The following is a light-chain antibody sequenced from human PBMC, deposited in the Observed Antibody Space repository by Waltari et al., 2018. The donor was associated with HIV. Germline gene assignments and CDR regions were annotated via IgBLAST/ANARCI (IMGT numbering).Light chain of an antibody. Sequence: QSALTQPPSASGTPGQTVSISCSGVNANVGSHTVNWYQHLPGTAPKLLIYINNQRPSGVPDRFSGSKYGTSASLAISGLQPEDEADYYCATWVDSVNGYVFGTGTEVTVL. J-gene: IGLJ1*01. V-gene: IGLV1-44*01. CDR2: INN. CDR3: ATWVDSVNGYV. CDR1: NANVGSHT.